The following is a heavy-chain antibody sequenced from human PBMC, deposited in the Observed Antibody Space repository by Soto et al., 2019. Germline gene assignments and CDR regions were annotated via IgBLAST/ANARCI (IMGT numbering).Heavy chain of an antibody. CDR2: ISVGGTNT. V-gene: IGHV1-3*01. CDR3: ARGGYSSTSYYGLDV. D-gene: IGHD5-12*01. Sequence: ASVKVSCKASGQSFTSYAMHWVRQAPGQRLEWMGWISVGGTNTKYSQKLQGRVTITRDTPANTVYMELSSLRSEDTAVYFCARGGYSSTSYYGLDVWGQGTTVT. CDR1: GQSFTSYA. J-gene: IGHJ6*02.